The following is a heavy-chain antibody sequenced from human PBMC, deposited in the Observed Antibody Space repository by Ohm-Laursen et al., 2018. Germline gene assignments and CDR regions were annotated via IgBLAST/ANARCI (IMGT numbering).Heavy chain of an antibody. V-gene: IGHV4-4*07. CDR1: GGSISSYY. J-gene: IGHJ2*01. D-gene: IGHD2-2*01. Sequence: GTLSLTCTVPGGSISSYYWSWIRQPAGKGLEWIGRIYTSGSTNYNPSLESRVTISADTSKNQFSLKLSSVTAADTAVYYCARTPLDIVVVPAAAPFFDLWGRGTLVTVSS. CDR2: IYTSGST. CDR3: ARTPLDIVVVPAAAPFFDL.